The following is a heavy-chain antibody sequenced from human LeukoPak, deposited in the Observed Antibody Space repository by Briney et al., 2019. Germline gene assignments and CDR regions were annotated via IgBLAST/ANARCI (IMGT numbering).Heavy chain of an antibody. D-gene: IGHD2-2*01. CDR3: ARTPPSSTSPPWDY. CDR2: IYHSGST. J-gene: IGHJ4*02. Sequence: SETPALTFTVPGGPISSWCYYWSWIQQPPGKGLEGIGYIYHSGSTYYNPSLKSRVTISVDTSKNQFSLKLSSVTAADTAVYYCARTPPSSTSPPWDYWGQGTLVTVSS. CDR1: GGPISSWCYY. V-gene: IGHV4-30-2*05.